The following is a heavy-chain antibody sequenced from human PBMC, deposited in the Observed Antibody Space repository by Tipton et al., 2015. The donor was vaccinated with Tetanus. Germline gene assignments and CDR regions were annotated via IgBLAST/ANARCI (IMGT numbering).Heavy chain of an antibody. CDR3: ARIRQVGKPGPFFDY. V-gene: IGHV4-59*01. CDR2: IYYSGST. D-gene: IGHD7-27*01. J-gene: IGHJ4*02. Sequence: LRLSCTVSGGSLSRYFWTWVRQPPGKGLEWIGYIYYSGSTNYNPSLRSRVTISVDTSKNQFSLKLSSVTAADTAVYYCARIRQVGKPGPFFDYWGQGTLVTVSS. CDR1: GGSLSRYF.